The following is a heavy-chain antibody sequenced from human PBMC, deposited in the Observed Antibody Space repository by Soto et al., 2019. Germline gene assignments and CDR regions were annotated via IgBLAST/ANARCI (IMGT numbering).Heavy chain of an antibody. CDR1: GGSISGYY. CDR2: IFYSGST. Sequence: SETLSLTCTVSGGSISGYYWNWIRQPPGKGLEWIGYIFYSGSTNYSPSLKSRVTISLDMSKNEFSLKLTSVTAADTAVYYCARHGMDYYDSSGYYYSPYYFDYWGQGTLVTVSS. D-gene: IGHD3-22*01. V-gene: IGHV4-59*08. J-gene: IGHJ4*02. CDR3: ARHGMDYYDSSGYYYSPYYFDY.